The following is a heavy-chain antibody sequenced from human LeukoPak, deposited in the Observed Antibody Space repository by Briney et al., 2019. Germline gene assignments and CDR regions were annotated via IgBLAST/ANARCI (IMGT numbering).Heavy chain of an antibody. V-gene: IGHV3-11*01. J-gene: IGHJ6*02. CDR2: ISSSGSTI. D-gene: IGHD3-22*01. CDR3: ARDIVVVVNDYYYGMDV. CDR1: GFTFSDYY. Sequence: PGGSLRLSCAASGFTFSDYYMSWVRQAPGKGLELVSYISSSGSTIYYADSVKGRFTISRDNAKNSLYLQMNSLRAEDTAVYYCARDIVVVVNDYYYGMDVWGQGTTVTVSS.